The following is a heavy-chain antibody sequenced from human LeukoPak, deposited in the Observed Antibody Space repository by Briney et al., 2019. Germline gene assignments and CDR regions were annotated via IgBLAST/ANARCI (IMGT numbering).Heavy chain of an antibody. CDR2: IRSRADGGTA. CDR3: TRRRVAAATLTDV. D-gene: IGHD2-15*01. J-gene: IGHJ6*04. V-gene: IGHV3-49*04. Sequence: GSLRLSCTASGFTFSDYTMNWVRQAPGKGLEWVSFIRSRADGGTAEYAASVKDRFTVSRDDSKSIAYLQINSLKTEDTAVYYCTRRRVAAATLTDVWGKGTTVTVSS. CDR1: GFTFSDYT.